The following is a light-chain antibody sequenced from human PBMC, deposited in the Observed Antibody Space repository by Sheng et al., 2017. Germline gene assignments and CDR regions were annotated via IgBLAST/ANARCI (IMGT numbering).Light chain of an antibody. J-gene: IGKJ2*01. Sequence: EIVLTQSPGTLSLSPGERVTLSCRASQTVGSSYLAWYQQRPGQAPRLLIYATSNRATGIPDRFSGSGSGTDFTLTISRLEPEDFAVYYCQQYSNSPRTFGQGTKAGDQ. V-gene: IGKV3-20*01. CDR1: QTVGSSY. CDR2: ATS. CDR3: QQYSNSPRT.